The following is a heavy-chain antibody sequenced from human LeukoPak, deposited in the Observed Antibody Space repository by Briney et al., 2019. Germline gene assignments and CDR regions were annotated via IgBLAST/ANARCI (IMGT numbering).Heavy chain of an antibody. CDR2: IKEDGTKK. J-gene: IGHJ4*02. CDR3: ATPLDYYDSSGYHQGGD. V-gene: IGHV3-7*03. CDR1: GFTFSSYW. D-gene: IGHD3-22*01. Sequence: GGSLRLSCAASGFTFSSYWMSWVRQAPGKGLEWVANIKEDGTKKNYVDSVKGRFTISRDNAKNSLYLQMNSLRAEDTAVYYCATPLDYYDSSGYHQGGDWGQGTLVTVSS.